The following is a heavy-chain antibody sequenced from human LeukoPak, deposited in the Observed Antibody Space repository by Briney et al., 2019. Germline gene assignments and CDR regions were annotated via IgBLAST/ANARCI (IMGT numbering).Heavy chain of an antibody. CDR3: AREDVVLVDAVRYYYYGMDV. J-gene: IGHJ6*02. D-gene: IGHD2-8*01. Sequence: ASVKVSCKASGYNFISYYMHWLRQAPGQVLEWRVIINPSGGSTSYAQKFQDRVTMTRDTSTSTVYMELSSLKSEDTAVYYCAREDVVLVDAVRYYYYGMDVWGQGTTVTVSS. CDR2: INPSGGST. V-gene: IGHV1-46*01. CDR1: GYNFISYY.